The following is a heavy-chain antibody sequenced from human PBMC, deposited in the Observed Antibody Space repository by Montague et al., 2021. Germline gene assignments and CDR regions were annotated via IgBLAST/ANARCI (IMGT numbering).Heavy chain of an antibody. J-gene: IGHJ4*02. Sequence: SETLSLTCAVYGGSLSGYIWNWIRQPPGRDPEWIGQISHTGSTSYNPSLKSRVTMSVDTSENHVSLRLSSVTAADTAVYHCTRGEVAVTGIDYWGQGALVTVSS. CDR1: GGSLSGYI. CDR2: ISHTGST. V-gene: IGHV4-34*01. D-gene: IGHD6-19*01. CDR3: TRGEVAVTGIDY.